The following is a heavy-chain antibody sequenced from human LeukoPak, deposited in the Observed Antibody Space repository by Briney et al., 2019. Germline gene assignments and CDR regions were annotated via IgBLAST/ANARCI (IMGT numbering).Heavy chain of an antibody. CDR3: ARASPRTSYYDSSGYYSFDY. D-gene: IGHD3-22*01. Sequence: SSVKVSCKAPGYTFTSYGISWVRQAPGQGLEWMGLISAYNGNTNYAQKLQGRVTMTTDTSTSTAYMELRSLRSDDTAVYYCARASPRTSYYDSSGYYSFDYWGQGTLVTVSS. CDR2: ISAYNGNT. J-gene: IGHJ4*02. V-gene: IGHV1-18*01. CDR1: GYTFTSYG.